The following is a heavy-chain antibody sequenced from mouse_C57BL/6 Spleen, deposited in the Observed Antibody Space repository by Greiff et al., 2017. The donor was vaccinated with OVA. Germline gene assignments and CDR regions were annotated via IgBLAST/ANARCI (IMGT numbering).Heavy chain of an antibody. Sequence: QVQLQQPGAELVMPGASVKLSCKASGYTFTSYWMHWVKQRPGQGLEWIGEIDPSDSYTNYNQKFKGKSTLTVDKSSSTAYMQLSSLTSEGSAVYYCARFDDYDGDYYAMDYWGQGTSVTVSS. D-gene: IGHD2-4*01. J-gene: IGHJ4*01. V-gene: IGHV1-69*01. CDR1: GYTFTSYW. CDR2: IDPSDSYT. CDR3: ARFDDYDGDYYAMDY.